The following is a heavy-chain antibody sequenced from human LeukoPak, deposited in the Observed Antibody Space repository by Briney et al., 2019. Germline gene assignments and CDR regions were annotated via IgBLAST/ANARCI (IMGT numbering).Heavy chain of an antibody. Sequence: GGSLRLSCAASGFTFSSYGMSWVRQAPGKGLEWVSAISGSGGSTYYADSVKGRFTISRDNSKNTLYLQMNSLRAEDTAVYYCAKFEGIVVVVAATPIDYWGQGTLVTVSS. CDR3: AKFEGIVVVVAATPIDY. CDR2: ISGSGGST. V-gene: IGHV3-23*01. D-gene: IGHD2-15*01. J-gene: IGHJ4*02. CDR1: GFTFSSYG.